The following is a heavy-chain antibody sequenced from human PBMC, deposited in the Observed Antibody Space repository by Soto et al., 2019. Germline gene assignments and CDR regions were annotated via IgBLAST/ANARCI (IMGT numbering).Heavy chain of an antibody. J-gene: IGHJ4*02. CDR2: TSYDGGEK. D-gene: IGHD5-18*01. Sequence: QVQLVESGGGVVQPGRSQRLSCVASGFTFSHYGMHWVRQAPGKGLEWVAATSYDGGEKDYAVSVRGRFTISRDNSKSTLFLHMNSLRVEDTAIYYCARGPRGLDTAMVVWGQGTLVTVSS. V-gene: IGHV3-30*03. CDR1: GFTFSHYG. CDR3: ARGPRGLDTAMVV.